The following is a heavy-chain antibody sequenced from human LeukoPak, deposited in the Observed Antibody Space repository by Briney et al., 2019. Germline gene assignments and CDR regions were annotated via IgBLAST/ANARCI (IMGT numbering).Heavy chain of an antibody. V-gene: IGHV4-34*01. CDR3: ARRIRGVIKASYYGMDV. D-gene: IGHD3-10*01. J-gene: IGHJ6*04. CDR2: INHSGST. CDR1: GGSFSGYY. Sequence: TSETLSLTCAVYGGSFSGYYWSWIRQPPGKGLEWIGEINHSGSTNYNPSLKSRVTISVDTSKNQFSLKLSSVTAADTAVYYCARRIRGVIKASYYGMDVWGKGTTVTVSS.